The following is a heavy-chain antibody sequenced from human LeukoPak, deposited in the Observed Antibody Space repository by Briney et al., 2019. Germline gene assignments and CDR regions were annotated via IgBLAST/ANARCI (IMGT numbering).Heavy chain of an antibody. D-gene: IGHD3-3*01. J-gene: IGHJ6*02. V-gene: IGHV1-69*04. Sequence: GASVKVSCKASGGTFSSYAISWVRQAPGQGLEWMGRNIPILGIANYAQKFQGRVTITADKSTSTAYMELSSLRSEDTAVYYCARQPITIFGVAIYYYYGMDVWGQGTTVTVSS. CDR3: ARQPITIFGVAIYYYYGMDV. CDR1: GGTFSSYA. CDR2: NIPILGIA.